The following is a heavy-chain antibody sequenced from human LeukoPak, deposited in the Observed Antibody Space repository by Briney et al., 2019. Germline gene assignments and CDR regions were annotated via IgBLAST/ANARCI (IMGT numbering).Heavy chain of an antibody. CDR1: GFTISSNY. Sequence: GGSLRLSCAASGFTISSNYMSWVRQAPGKGLEWVSGITESGGSTIKADSVKGRFTISRDNSKDTLYLQMNFLRAEDTAIYYCVPDSKEIPPAMDYWGQGTLVTVSS. CDR2: ITESGGST. CDR3: VPDSKEIPPAMDY. V-gene: IGHV3-23*01. J-gene: IGHJ4*02. D-gene: IGHD2-2*01.